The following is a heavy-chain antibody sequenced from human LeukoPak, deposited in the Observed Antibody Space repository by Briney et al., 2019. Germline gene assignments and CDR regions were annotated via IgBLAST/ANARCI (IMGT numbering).Heavy chain of an antibody. CDR3: AKAIPTMVRAASYYFDF. CDR2: ISDSGVST. Sequence: GGSLRLSCTASGFTFSTSVMSWVRQAPGKGLEWVSTISDSGVSTYYADSVKGRFTISRDNSKNTLYLQMNSLRAEDTAIYYCAKAIPTMVRAASYYFDFWGQGTLVTVSS. D-gene: IGHD3-10*01. V-gene: IGHV3-23*01. J-gene: IGHJ4*02. CDR1: GFTFSTSV.